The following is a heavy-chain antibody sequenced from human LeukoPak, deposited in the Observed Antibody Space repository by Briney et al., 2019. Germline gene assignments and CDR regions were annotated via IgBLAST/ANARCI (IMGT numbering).Heavy chain of an antibody. V-gene: IGHV3-7*01. CDR1: GFNFKSFW. CDR2: IDYVGSGK. J-gene: IGHJ4*02. CDR3: AKYPRTFDF. D-gene: IGHD2-2*02. Sequence: GGSLRLSCAASGFNFKSFWMSWVRQVPTKGLEWVATIDYVGSGKYYVDSVKGRFTISRDNVKNSLYLEMNSLRAEDTAIYFCAKYPRTFDFWGQGILVTVSS.